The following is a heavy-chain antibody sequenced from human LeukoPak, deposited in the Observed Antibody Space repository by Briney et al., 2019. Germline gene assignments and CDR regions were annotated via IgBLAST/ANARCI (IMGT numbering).Heavy chain of an antibody. CDR3: ARVRPYTIVGATKGTPPPHWYFDL. CDR2: ISSSGSTI. CDR1: GFTFSSYE. V-gene: IGHV3-48*03. D-gene: IGHD1-26*01. J-gene: IGHJ2*01. Sequence: GGSLRLSCAASGFTFSSYEMNWVRQAPGKGLEWVSYISSSGSTIYYADSVKGRFTISRDNAKNSLYLQMNSLRAEDTAVYYCARVRPYTIVGATKGTPPPHWYFDLWGRGTLVTVSS.